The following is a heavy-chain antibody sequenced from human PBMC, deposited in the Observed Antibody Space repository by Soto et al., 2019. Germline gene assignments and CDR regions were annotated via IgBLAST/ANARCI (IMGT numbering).Heavy chain of an antibody. Sequence: WWSLRLSCAASGFTFSSYAMSWFRQAPGKGLEWVSAISGSGGSTYYAASVKGRFTISRDNSKNTLYLQMNSLRAEDTAVYYCANSAGIRLPYGYWGQGTLVTVSS. V-gene: IGHV3-23*01. CDR1: GFTFSSYA. CDR3: ANSAGIRLPYGY. J-gene: IGHJ4*02. D-gene: IGHD1-1*01. CDR2: ISGSGGST.